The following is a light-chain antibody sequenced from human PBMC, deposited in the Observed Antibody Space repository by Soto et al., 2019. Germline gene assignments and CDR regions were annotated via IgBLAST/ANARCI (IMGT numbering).Light chain of an antibody. CDR2: DVT. CDR3: FSYAGSYTVV. CDR1: SSDVGGYSY. V-gene: IGLV2-11*01. Sequence: QSALTQPRSVSGSPGQSATISCTGTSSDVGGYSYVSWYQQHPGKAPKLMIYDVTTRPSGIPDRFSGSKSGNTASLTISGLQAEDEADYYCFSYAGSYTVVFGTGTKLTVL. J-gene: IGLJ1*01.